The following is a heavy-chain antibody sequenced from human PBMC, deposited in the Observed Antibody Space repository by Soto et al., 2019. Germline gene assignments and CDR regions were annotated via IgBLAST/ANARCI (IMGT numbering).Heavy chain of an antibody. Sequence: QVQLQQWGAGLLKPSETLSLTCAVYGGSFSGYYWSWIRQPPGKGLEWIGEINHSGSTNYNPSLKSRVTISVDTSKNQFSLKLSSVTAADTAVYYCARGGLRVGELSTTGRMAEYFQHWGQGTLVTVSS. CDR1: GGSFSGYY. CDR2: INHSGST. V-gene: IGHV4-34*01. J-gene: IGHJ1*01. D-gene: IGHD3-10*01. CDR3: ARGGLRVGELSTTGRMAEYFQH.